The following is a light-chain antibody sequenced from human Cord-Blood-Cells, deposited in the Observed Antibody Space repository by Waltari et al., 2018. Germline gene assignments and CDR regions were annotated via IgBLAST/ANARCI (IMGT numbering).Light chain of an antibody. CDR3: CSYAGSSTVV. CDR1: SSDVGSYTI. J-gene: IGLJ2*01. Sequence: QSALTQPASVSGSPGQSITISCTGTSSDVGSYTIVSWYQQHPGKAPKPMIYEGSKRPSEVSNRFAGAKSGNTASLTISGLQAEDEADYYCCSYAGSSTVVFGGGTKLTVL. V-gene: IGLV2-23*01. CDR2: EGS.